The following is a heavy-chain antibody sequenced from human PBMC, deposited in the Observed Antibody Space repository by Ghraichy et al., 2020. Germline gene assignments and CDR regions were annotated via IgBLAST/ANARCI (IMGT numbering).Heavy chain of an antibody. V-gene: IGHV3-30*18. CDR2: ISYDGSNK. D-gene: IGHD3-10*01. J-gene: IGHJ4*02. CDR1: GFTFSSYG. Sequence: GGSLRLSCAASGFTFSSYGMHWVRQAPGKGLEWVAVISYDGSNKYYADSVKGRFTISRDNSKNTLYLQMNSLRAEDTAVYYCAKDGWGGFGEFFDYWGQGTLVTVSS. CDR3: AKDGWGGFGEFFDY.